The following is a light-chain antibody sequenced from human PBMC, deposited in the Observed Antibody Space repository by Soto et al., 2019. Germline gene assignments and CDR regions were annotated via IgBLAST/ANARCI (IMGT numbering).Light chain of an antibody. CDR2: EVT. CDR3: SSYAASNNFYFV. CDR1: SSDVGGYNY. J-gene: IGLJ3*02. V-gene: IGLV2-8*01. Sequence: HSALTRPPSASGSPGQSVTISCTGTSSDVGGYNYVSWYQQYPGRAPKLMIYEVTKRPSGVPDRFSGSKSGNTASLTVSGLQAEDEADYYCSSYAASNNFYFVFGGGTQLTVL.